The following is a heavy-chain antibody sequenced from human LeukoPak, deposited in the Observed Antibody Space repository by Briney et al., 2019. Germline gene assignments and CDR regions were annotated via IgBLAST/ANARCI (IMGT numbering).Heavy chain of an antibody. J-gene: IGHJ4*02. D-gene: IGHD7-27*01. CDR2: IYYSGST. CDR3: ARFMGTGIDY. Sequence: PSETLSLTCTVSGGSISSYYWSWIRQPPGKGLEWIGYIYYSGSTNYNPSLKSRVTISVDTSKNQFSLKLSSVTAADMAVYYCARFMGTGIDYWGQGTLVTVSS. CDR1: GGSISSYY. V-gene: IGHV4-59*01.